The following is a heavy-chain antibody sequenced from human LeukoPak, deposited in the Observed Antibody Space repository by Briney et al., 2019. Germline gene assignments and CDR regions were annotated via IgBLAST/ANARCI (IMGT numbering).Heavy chain of an antibody. J-gene: IGHJ3*02. CDR1: GFTFSSYE. CDR2: ISSSSSTL. D-gene: IGHD1-26*01. V-gene: IGHV3-48*03. Sequence: PGGSLRLSCAASGFTFSSYEMNWVRQAPGKGLEWVSYISSSSSTLYYADSVKGRFTISRDNAKNSLYLQMNSLRDEDTAVYYCARAGEGLLAYSFDIWGQGTMVTVSS. CDR3: ARAGEGLLAYSFDI.